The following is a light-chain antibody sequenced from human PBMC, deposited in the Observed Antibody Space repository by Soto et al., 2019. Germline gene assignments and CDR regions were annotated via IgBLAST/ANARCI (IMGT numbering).Light chain of an antibody. CDR1: SSDVGLYDF. V-gene: IGLV2-14*01. Sequence: QSALTQPASVSGSPGQTITISCTGASSDVGLYDFVSWYEQHPGKAPKLLIYEVTYLPSRVSSRFSGSKSVNTASLTISGLQADDAADYYCNSYTRFSTYVFGTGTKATVL. CDR2: EVT. CDR3: NSYTRFSTYV. J-gene: IGLJ1*01.